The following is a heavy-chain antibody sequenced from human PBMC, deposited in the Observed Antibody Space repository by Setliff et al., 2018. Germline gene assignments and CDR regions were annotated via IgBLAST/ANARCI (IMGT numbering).Heavy chain of an antibody. Sequence: PSETLSLTCTVSGASISSGTYYWAWIRQPPGKGLEWIGRIHYRGTTYSNASLASRLTISVDTAKNRFSLKLTSVTAADTAVYYCARTGTYRYFDYWGQGTRVTVSS. CDR2: IHYRGTT. D-gene: IGHD1-1*01. J-gene: IGHJ4*02. V-gene: IGHV4-39*01. CDR3: ARTGTYRYFDY. CDR1: GASISSGTYY.